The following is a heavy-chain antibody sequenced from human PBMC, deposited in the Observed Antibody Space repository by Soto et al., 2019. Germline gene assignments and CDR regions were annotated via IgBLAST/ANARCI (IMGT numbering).Heavy chain of an antibody. D-gene: IGHD2-2*01. CDR3: ARARVRYCSSTSCYLNY. V-gene: IGHV3-21*01. J-gene: IGHJ4*02. CDR2: ISSSSSYI. CDR1: GFTFSSYS. Sequence: TGGSLRLSCAASGFTFSSYSMNWVRQAPGKGLEWVSSISSSSSYIYYADSVKGRFTISRDNAKNSLYLQMNSLRAEDTAVYYCARARVRYCSSTSCYLNYWGQGTLVTVSS.